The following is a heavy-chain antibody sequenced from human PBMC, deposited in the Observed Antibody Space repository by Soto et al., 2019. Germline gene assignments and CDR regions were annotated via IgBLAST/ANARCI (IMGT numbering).Heavy chain of an antibody. CDR3: ARMKHQGPYYFDF. V-gene: IGHV2-70*04. Sequence: SGPTLVNPTQTLTLTCTVAGFSLRTPTMRVSWLRQPPGKALEWLGRIDWNDEKFYNTSLTPRLTISKDTSNNRVVLTLTNVDPVDTATYFCARMKHQGPYYFDFWGQGALVTVSS. J-gene: IGHJ4*02. CDR2: IDWNDEK. CDR1: GFSLRTPTMR. D-gene: IGHD2-21*01.